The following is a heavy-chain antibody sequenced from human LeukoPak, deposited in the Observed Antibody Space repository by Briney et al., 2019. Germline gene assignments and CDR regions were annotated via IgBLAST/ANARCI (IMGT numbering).Heavy chain of an antibody. CDR1: GFAFNSYA. D-gene: IGHD5-18*01. Sequence: PGGSLRLSCAASGFAFNSYAMNWVRQAPGKGLEWVANIKQDGSEKYYVDSVKGRLTISRDNAKNSLYLQMNSLRAEDTAVYYCARDRVTSLDYWGQGTLVTVSS. J-gene: IGHJ4*02. V-gene: IGHV3-7*01. CDR3: ARDRVTSLDY. CDR2: IKQDGSEK.